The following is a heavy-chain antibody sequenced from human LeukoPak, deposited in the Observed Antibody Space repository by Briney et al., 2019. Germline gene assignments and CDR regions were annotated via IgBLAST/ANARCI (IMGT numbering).Heavy chain of an antibody. CDR1: GGYISSSDYY. J-gene: IGHJ3*02. CDR2: IYTSGST. CDR3: ARGAYYYDSSGYFTFHI. V-gene: IGHV4-39*07. D-gene: IGHD3-22*01. Sequence: SETLSLTCSVSGGYISSSDYYWGWIRQPPGKGLEWLGRIYTSGSTNYNPSLKSRVTMSVDTSKNQFSLKLSSVTAADTAVYYCARGAYYYDSSGYFTFHIWGQGTMVTVSS.